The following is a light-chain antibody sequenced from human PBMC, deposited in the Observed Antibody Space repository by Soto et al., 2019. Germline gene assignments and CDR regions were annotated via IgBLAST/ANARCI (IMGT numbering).Light chain of an antibody. CDR3: QQRHMWPIT. CDR1: QSVSNNY. CDR2: GAS. Sequence: IVLTQSPGPLSLSPWSRAASSCSGSQSVSNNYLAWYQQKPGQDPRQLIYGASNRATGIPPRFSGSGSGTDFTLTISSLETEDSAVYYCQQRHMWPITSGQGTRLEIK. J-gene: IGKJ5*01. V-gene: IGKV3D-20*02.